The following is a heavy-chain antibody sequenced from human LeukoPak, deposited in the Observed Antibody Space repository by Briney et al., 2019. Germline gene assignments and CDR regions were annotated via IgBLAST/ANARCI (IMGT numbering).Heavy chain of an antibody. D-gene: IGHD6-13*01. V-gene: IGHV3-23*01. Sequence: AGSLRLSCAASGFTFNTYGMIWVRQAPGKGLELVSGISYSGGSSYYADSVKGRFTISRDNSKNTLYLQMSSLRAEDTAVYYCANDLRYTTSSARKNYFDYWGQGTLVTVSS. CDR3: ANDLRYTTSSARKNYFDY. J-gene: IGHJ4*02. CDR1: GFTFNTYG. CDR2: ISYSGGSS.